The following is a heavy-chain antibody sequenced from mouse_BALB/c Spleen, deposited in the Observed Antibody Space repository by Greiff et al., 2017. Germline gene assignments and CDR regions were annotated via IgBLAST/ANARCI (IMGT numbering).Heavy chain of an antibody. CDR3: ARRESTMITTGWYFDV. CDR2: ISSGGSYT. CDR1: GFTFSSYA. V-gene: IGHV5-9-4*01. J-gene: IGHJ1*01. Sequence: DVKLVESGGGLVKPGGSLKLSCAASGFTFSSYAMSWVRQSPEKRLEWVAEISSGGSYTYYPDTVTGRFTISRDNAKNTLYLEMSSLRSEDTAMYYCARRESTMITTGWYFDVWGAGTTVTVSS. D-gene: IGHD2-4*01.